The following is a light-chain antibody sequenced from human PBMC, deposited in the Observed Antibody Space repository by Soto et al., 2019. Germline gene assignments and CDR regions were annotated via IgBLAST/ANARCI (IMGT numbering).Light chain of an antibody. J-gene: IGKJ5*01. CDR1: QGISSY. V-gene: IGKV1-8*01. Sequence: AIRWTHSPSSFSSSTGDRVTIAFRSSQGISSYLAWYQQRPGKAPKLLIYAASTLQSGVPSRFSGSGSGTDFTLTISCLQSEDFATYYCQQYYSYPPITFGQGTRLEI. CDR3: QQYYSYPPIT. CDR2: AAS.